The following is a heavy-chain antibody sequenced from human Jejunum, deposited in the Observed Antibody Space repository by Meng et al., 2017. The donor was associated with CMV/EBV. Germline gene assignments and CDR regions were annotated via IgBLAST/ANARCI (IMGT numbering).Heavy chain of an antibody. J-gene: IGHJ4*02. D-gene: IGHD3-16*01. CDR2: INPNTGGT. CDR3: ARDWGAYTDYFFDY. CDR1: GYTCIDYY. V-gene: IGHV1-2*02. Sequence: GYTCIDYYIFWVRQAPGQGLEWMGWINPNTGGTTYSQKFQGRVTMTRDTSISTAYMEVTRLRSDDTAVYYCARDWGAYTDYFFDYWGQGTLVTVSS.